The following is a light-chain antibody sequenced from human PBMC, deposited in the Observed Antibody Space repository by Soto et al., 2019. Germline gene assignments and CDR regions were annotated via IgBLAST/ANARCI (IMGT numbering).Light chain of an antibody. CDR1: SGHSSYA. J-gene: IGLJ2*01. CDR3: QAWGTGIV. Sequence: QLVLTQPPSASASLGASVRLTCTLNSGHSSYAIAWHQQQPEKGPQYLMKINSDGSHSKGGGIPDRFSGSSSGAERYLTIASLQSEDEADYYCQAWGTGIVFGGGTQLTVL. V-gene: IGLV4-69*01. CDR2: INSDGSH.